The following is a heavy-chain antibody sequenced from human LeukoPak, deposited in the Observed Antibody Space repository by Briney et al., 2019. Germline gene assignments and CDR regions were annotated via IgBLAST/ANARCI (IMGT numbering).Heavy chain of an antibody. Sequence: ASVKVSCKASGYTFTSYGISWVRQAPGQGLKWMGWISAYNGNTNYAQKLQGRVTMTTDTSTSTAYMELRSLRSDDTAVYYCARDRGRIAEAGTDYWGQGTLVTVSS. D-gene: IGHD6-13*01. CDR3: ARDRGRIAEAGTDY. J-gene: IGHJ4*02. V-gene: IGHV1-18*01. CDR2: ISAYNGNT. CDR1: GYTFTSYG.